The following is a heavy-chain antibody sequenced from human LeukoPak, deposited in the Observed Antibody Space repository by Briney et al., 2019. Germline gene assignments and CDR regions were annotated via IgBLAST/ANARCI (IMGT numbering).Heavy chain of an antibody. CDR2: IYYSGST. V-gene: IGHV4-59*08. D-gene: IGHD3-16*01. CDR1: GGSISSHY. J-gene: IGHJ4*02. Sequence: PSETLSLTCTVSGGSISSHYWSWIRQPPGKGLEWIGYIYYSGSTNYNPSLKSRVTISVDTSKNQFSLKLSSVTAADTAVYYCARHPDRWAGRYYSDYWGQGTLVTVSS. CDR3: ARHPDRWAGRYYSDY.